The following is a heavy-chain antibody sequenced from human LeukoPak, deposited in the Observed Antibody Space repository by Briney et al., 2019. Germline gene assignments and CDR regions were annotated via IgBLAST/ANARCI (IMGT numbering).Heavy chain of an antibody. CDR2: IYYSGST. CDR1: GGSISSYY. CDR3: ARWGGGYNYWWFDP. D-gene: IGHD5-24*01. Sequence: SETLSLTCTVSGGSISSYYWSWIRQPPGKGLEWIGYIYYSGSTNYNPSLKSQVTISVDTSKNQFSLKLSSVTAADTAVYYCARWGGGYNYWWFDPWGQGTLVTVSS. V-gene: IGHV4-59*01. J-gene: IGHJ5*02.